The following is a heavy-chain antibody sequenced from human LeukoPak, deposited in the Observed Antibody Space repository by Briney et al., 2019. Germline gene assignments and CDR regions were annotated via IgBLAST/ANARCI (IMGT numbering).Heavy chain of an antibody. J-gene: IGHJ4*02. D-gene: IGHD3-22*01. CDR3: ARSSYDSSGYYYYFDY. Sequence: PSETLSLTCTVSGGSISSYYWSWIRQPPGEGLEWIGYIYYSGSTSYNPSLKSRVTISVDTSKNQFSLKLSSVTAPDTAVYYCARSSYDSSGYYYYFDYWGQGTLVTVSS. CDR1: GGSISSYY. V-gene: IGHV4-59*08. CDR2: IYYSGST.